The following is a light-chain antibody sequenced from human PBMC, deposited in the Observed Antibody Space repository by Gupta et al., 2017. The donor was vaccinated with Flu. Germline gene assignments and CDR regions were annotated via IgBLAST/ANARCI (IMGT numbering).Light chain of an antibody. CDR1: SSDGGRDNR. CDR3: CSEAGSSTLWV. CDR2: EGR. V-gene: IGLV2-23*01. Sequence: ITRSGTGTSSDGGRDNRVSGDQQQPGKAPKLRIYEGRKRRSGVANRFAGSKSGNTAALTSAGLQAEDEADYYCCSEAGSSTLWVFGGGTKLTVL. J-gene: IGLJ3*02.